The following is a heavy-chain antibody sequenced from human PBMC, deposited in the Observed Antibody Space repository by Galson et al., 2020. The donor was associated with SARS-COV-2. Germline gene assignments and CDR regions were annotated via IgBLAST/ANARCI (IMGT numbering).Heavy chain of an antibody. CDR3: AKPGESGLPYFDR. CDR1: GYSFSSYG. Sequence: QLGASLKISCTASGYSFSSYGMHWVRQAPGKGLEWLAYIQYDGENEYYADSVKGRFIISRDDSKNTVYLQMNFLTTDDTAVYFCAKPGESGLPYFDRWGQGTLVTAS. V-gene: IGHV3-30*02. J-gene: IGHJ4*02. D-gene: IGHD3-16*01. CDR2: IQYDGENE.